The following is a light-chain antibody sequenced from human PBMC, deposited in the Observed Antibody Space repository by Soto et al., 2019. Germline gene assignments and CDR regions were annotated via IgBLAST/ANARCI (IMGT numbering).Light chain of an antibody. CDR3: SSYTSSSTRLYV. CDR2: DVS. J-gene: IGLJ1*01. Sequence: SALNQPASVSGSPGQSITISCTGTSSDVGGYNYVSWYQQHPGKAPKLMIYDVSNRPSGVSNRFSGSKSGNTASLTISGLQAEDEADYYCSSYTSSSTRLYVFGTGTKVTVL. CDR1: SSDVGGYNY. V-gene: IGLV2-14*01.